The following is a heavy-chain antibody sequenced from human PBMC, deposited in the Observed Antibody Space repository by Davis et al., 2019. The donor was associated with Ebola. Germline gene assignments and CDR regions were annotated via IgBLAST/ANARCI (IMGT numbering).Heavy chain of an antibody. Sequence: GESLKISCAASGFTVSSNYMSWVRQAPGKGLEWVSAISGSGGSTYYADSVKGRFTISRDNSKNTLYLQMNSLRAEDTAVYYCAGSYSSSWYRIYYYYGMDVWGQGTTVTVSS. CDR2: ISGSGGST. CDR1: GFTVSSNY. CDR3: AGSYSSSWYRIYYYYGMDV. V-gene: IGHV3-23*01. J-gene: IGHJ6*02. D-gene: IGHD6-13*01.